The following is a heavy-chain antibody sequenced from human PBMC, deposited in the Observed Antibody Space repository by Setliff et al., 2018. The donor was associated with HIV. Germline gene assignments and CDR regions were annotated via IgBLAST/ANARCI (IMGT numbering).Heavy chain of an antibody. CDR3: ARDAGYSGYVLDY. CDR2: INPALGTA. CDR1: GGTFSNYP. V-gene: IGHV1-69*08. J-gene: IGHJ4*02. D-gene: IGHD5-12*01. Sequence: SVKVSCKASGGTFSNYPISWVRLAPGQGLEWMGKINPALGTADYAQKFQGRVTITADQSTRTVYMELSSLRSEDTAVYYCARDAGYSGYVLDYWGQGTGVTVSS.